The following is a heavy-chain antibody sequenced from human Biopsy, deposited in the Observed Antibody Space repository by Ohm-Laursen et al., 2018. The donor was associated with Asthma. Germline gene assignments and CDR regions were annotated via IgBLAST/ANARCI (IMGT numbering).Heavy chain of an antibody. J-gene: IGHJ4*02. CDR1: GGSISSFY. Sequence: SDTLSLTCSVYGGSISSFYWSWIRQSPEKGLEWMGYVYWTGSTNYNPSLKSRITMSVDTSKNRMFLELTSVTAADTAIYCCVRAVRNEQWLAPFDYWGQGKPVTVSS. CDR3: VRAVRNEQWLAPFDY. V-gene: IGHV4-59*07. CDR2: VYWTGST. D-gene: IGHD6-19*01.